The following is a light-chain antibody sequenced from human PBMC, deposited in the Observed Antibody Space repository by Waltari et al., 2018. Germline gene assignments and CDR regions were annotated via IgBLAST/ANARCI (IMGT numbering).Light chain of an antibody. Sequence: QAVVTQEPSLTVSPGGTVTPTCGSSAGAATSGLYPYWFQQKPGQAPRTLIYDTSNQHSWTPARFSGSLLGGKAALTLSGAQPEDEAEYYCLISYSGVGVFGGGTKLTVL. J-gene: IGLJ3*02. CDR2: DTS. CDR3: LISYSGVGV. CDR1: AGAATSGLY. V-gene: IGLV7-46*01.